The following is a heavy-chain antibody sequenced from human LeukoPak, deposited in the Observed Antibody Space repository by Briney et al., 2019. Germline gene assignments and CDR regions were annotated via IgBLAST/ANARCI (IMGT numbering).Heavy chain of an antibody. CDR1: GYTFTSYD. D-gene: IGHD5-24*01. CDR3: ARGLSRDGYNYYFYYYYYMDV. CDR2: MNPNSGNT. J-gene: IGHJ6*03. V-gene: IGHV1-8*03. Sequence: ASVKVSCKAPGYTFTSYDINWVRQATGQGLEWMGWMNPNSGNTGYAQKFQGRVTITRNTSISTAYMELSSLRSEDTAVYYCARGLSRDGYNYYFYYYYYMDVWGKGTTVTVSS.